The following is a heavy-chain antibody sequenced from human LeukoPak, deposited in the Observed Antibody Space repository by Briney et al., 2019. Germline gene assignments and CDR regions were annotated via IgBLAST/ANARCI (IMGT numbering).Heavy chain of an antibody. V-gene: IGHV4-31*03. CDR2: IYYSGST. CDR1: GGSISSGGYY. J-gene: IGHJ5*02. D-gene: IGHD3-16*01. Sequence: SETLSLTCTVSGGSISSGGYYWSWIRQHPGMGLEWIGYIYYSGSTYYNPSLKSRVTISVDTSKNQFSLKLSSVTAADTAVYYCASLASGNWFDPWGQGTLVTVSS. CDR3: ASLASGNWFDP.